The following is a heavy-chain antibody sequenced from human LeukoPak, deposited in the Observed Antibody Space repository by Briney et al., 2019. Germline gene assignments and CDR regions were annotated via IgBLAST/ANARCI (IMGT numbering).Heavy chain of an antibody. CDR3: GRLARNAWYAVDY. Sequence: GGSLRLSCAASDFTFSFYWMTWVRQAPGEGLEWVANILPDGSEKYYLDSVKGRFTISRDNPTNSRYLQTNSLRAEDTALYYCGRLARNAWYAVDYWGQGTLVTVSS. D-gene: IGHD6-19*01. CDR2: ILPDGSEK. V-gene: IGHV3-7*01. CDR1: DFTFSFYW. J-gene: IGHJ4*02.